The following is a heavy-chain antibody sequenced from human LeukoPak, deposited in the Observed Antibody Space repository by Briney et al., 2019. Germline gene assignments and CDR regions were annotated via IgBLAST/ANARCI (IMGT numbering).Heavy chain of an antibody. V-gene: IGHV3-15*07. CDR3: ATDFYDST. CDR1: GFSFYNDW. J-gene: IGHJ5*01. D-gene: IGHD5/OR15-5a*01. Sequence: PGGSLRLSCATSGFSFYNDWMNWVRQAPGKGLEWVGRIRSNSDGGTIDYAAPVKGSFTISRDDSKNTLYLQMNSLQTEDTAVYYCATDFYDSTWGHGTLVTVSS. CDR2: IRSNSDGGTI.